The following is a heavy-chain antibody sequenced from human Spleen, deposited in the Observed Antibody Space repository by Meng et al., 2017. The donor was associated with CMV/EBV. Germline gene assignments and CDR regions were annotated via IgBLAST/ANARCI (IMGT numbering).Heavy chain of an antibody. Sequence: GGSLRFSCAASGFTFSNYWMTWVRQAPGKGLEWLANIKHDGGETDYAASVKGRFTISRDNAKKSLFLQMNSLGADDTAVYYCATYCTDTVCRAFDIWGHGTLVTVSS. CDR3: ATYCTDTVCRAFDI. CDR2: IKHDGGET. CDR1: GFTFSNYW. D-gene: IGHD2-8*01. V-gene: IGHV3-7*01. J-gene: IGHJ3*02.